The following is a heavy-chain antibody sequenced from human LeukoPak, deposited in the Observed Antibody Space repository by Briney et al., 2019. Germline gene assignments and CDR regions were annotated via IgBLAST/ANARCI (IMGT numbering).Heavy chain of an antibody. CDR2: IYPGDSDT. D-gene: IGHD4-17*01. J-gene: IGHJ6*03. CDR3: ARLGTVTTAFRGYYYYYYMDV. V-gene: IGHV5-51*01. CDR1: GYSFTSYW. Sequence: GESLKISCKGSGYSFTSYWIGWVRQMPGKGLEWMGIIYPGDSDTRYSPSFQGQVTISADKSISTAYPQWSSLKASDTAMYYCARLGTVTTAFRGYYYYYYMDVWGKGTTVTVSS.